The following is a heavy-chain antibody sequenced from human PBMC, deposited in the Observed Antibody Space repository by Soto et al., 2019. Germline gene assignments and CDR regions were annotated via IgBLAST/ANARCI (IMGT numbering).Heavy chain of an antibody. J-gene: IGHJ5*02. D-gene: IGHD6-13*01. V-gene: IGHV3-48*01. Sequence: EVQLVESGGGLVQPGGSLRLSCAASGVTFSSYSMNWVRQAPGKGLEWVSYISSSSSTIYYADSVKGRFTISRDNAKNSLYLQMNSLRAEDTAVYYCARHPERIAQIGWFDAWGQGTLVTVSS. CDR3: ARHPERIAQIGWFDA. CDR2: ISSSSSTI. CDR1: GVTFSSYS.